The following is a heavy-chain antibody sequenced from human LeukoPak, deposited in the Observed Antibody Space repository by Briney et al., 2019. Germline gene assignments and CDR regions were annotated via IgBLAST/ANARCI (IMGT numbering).Heavy chain of an antibody. Sequence: SGPTLVNPTQPLTLTCTFSGFSFTTSGVGVGWIRQPPGKALEWLALIYWNDDKRYSPSLKSSLAITNDTSKNQVVLTMTDMDPVDTATYYCAHRTLDYRENYYFDYWGQGTLVTVSS. CDR3: AHRTLDYRENYYFDY. CDR1: GFSFTTSGVG. V-gene: IGHV2-5*01. J-gene: IGHJ4*02. D-gene: IGHD4-11*01. CDR2: IYWNDDK.